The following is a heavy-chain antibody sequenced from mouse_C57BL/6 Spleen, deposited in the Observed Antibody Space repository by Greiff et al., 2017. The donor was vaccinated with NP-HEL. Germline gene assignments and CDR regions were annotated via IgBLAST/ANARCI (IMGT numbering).Heavy chain of an antibody. CDR1: GYSFTGYY. Sequence: VQLQQSGPELVKPGASVKISCKASGYSFTGYYMNWVKQSPEKSLEWIGEINPSTGGTTYNQKFKAKATLTVDKSSSTAYMQLKSLTSEDSAVYYCARSIYDGYFAYWGQGTLVTVSA. D-gene: IGHD2-3*01. CDR2: INPSTGGT. CDR3: ARSIYDGYFAY. V-gene: IGHV1-42*01. J-gene: IGHJ3*01.